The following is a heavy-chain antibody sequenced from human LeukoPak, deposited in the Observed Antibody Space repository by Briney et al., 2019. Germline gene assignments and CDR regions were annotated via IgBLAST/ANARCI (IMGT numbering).Heavy chain of an antibody. CDR3: AKDNRSYGDYVDY. V-gene: IGHV3-43D*03. D-gene: IGHD4-17*01. CDR2: ISWDGGST. J-gene: IGHJ4*02. Sequence: GVLRLSCATSGFTFMNYAMHWVRQAPGKGLEWVSLISWDGGSTYYADSVKGRFTISRDNSKNSLYLQMNSLRAEDTALYYCAKDNRSYGDYVDYWGQGTLVTVSS. CDR1: GFTFMNYA.